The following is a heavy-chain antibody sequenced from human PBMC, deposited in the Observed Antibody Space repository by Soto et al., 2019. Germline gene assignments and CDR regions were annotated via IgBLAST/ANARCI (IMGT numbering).Heavy chain of an antibody. CDR1: DDSISSGYY. J-gene: IGHJ4*02. V-gene: IGHV4-38-2*01. Sequence: SETLSLTCAVSDDSISSGYYWGWIRQPPGKGLEWIGTVYHSGSTYYNPSLKSRVTISADTSKNQFSLKLRSVTAADTAVYYCGRVPHLPSAVVDYWGQGALVTVSS. CDR3: GRVPHLPSAVVDY. CDR2: VYHSGST. D-gene: IGHD2-2*01.